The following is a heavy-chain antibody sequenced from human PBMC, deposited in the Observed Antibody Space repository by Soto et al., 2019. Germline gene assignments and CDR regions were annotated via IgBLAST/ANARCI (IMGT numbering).Heavy chain of an antibody. V-gene: IGHV3-30*03. J-gene: IGHJ4*02. D-gene: IGHD1-1*01. CDR2: ISYDGSNK. CDR3: AARRAGTTEY. CDR1: GFTFSSYD. Sequence: QVQRVESGGGVVQPGRSLRLSCAASGFTFSSYDMQWVRQAPGKGLEGVALISYDGSNKNHADSVKGRFTISRDNSKNTLYLQMNSLRAEDTAVYYCAARRAGTTEYWGQGTLVTVSS.